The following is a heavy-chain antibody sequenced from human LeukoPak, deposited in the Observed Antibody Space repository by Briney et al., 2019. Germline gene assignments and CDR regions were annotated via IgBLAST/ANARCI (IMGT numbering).Heavy chain of an antibody. CDR3: AQYQLPTN. Sequence: PGRSLRLSCAASGFTFSSYSMNWVRQAPGKGLEWVSSISSSSSYIYYADSVRGRFTISRDNAKNSLYLQMNSLRAEDTAVYYCAQYQLPTNWGQGTLVTVSS. D-gene: IGHD2-2*01. V-gene: IGHV3-21*01. CDR1: GFTFSSYS. J-gene: IGHJ4*02. CDR2: ISSSSSYI.